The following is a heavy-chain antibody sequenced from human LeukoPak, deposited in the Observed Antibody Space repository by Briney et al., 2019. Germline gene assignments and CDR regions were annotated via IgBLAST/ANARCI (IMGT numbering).Heavy chain of an antibody. D-gene: IGHD3-10*01. V-gene: IGHV1-18*01. CDR3: ARDPNYYGSGSYYNVGFFVL. J-gene: IGHJ4*02. CDR2: ISAYTGNT. Sequence: ASVKVSCKASGYTFTNYGISWVRQAPGQGLEWMGWISAYTGNTNYAQNFQGRVTMTTDTSTSTAYMELRSLRSDDTAVYYCARDPNYYGSGSYYNVGFFVLWGQGTLVTVSS. CDR1: GYTFTNYG.